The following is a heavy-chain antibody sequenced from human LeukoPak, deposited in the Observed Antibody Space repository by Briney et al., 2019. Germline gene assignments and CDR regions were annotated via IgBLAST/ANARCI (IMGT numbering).Heavy chain of an antibody. Sequence: GASVKVSCKASGYTFTGYYMHWVRQAPGQGLEWMGWINPNSGGTNYAQKFQGRVTMTRDTSISTAYMELSRLRSDDTAVYYCARGIGGSSSPYYYMDVWGKGTTVTVSS. V-gene: IGHV1-2*02. CDR3: ARGIGGSSSPYYYMDV. CDR2: INPNSGGT. J-gene: IGHJ6*03. D-gene: IGHD6-6*01. CDR1: GYTFTGYY.